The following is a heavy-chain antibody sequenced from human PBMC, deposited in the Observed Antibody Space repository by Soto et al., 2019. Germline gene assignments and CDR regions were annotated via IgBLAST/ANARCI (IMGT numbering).Heavy chain of an antibody. CDR2: IYVLGST. J-gene: IGHJ4*02. CDR3: AREDGIVGATSAFDY. Sequence: QVQLQESGPGLVKSSQTLSLTCTVSGASVSSSDYYWTWIRQPPGRGLEWIGYIYVLGSTYFNPSLKSRLSMSMDTSKNQFSLRLTSVTAADTAAYYCAREDGIVGATSAFDYWGQGALVTVSS. D-gene: IGHD1-26*01. CDR1: GASVSSSDYY. V-gene: IGHV4-31*03.